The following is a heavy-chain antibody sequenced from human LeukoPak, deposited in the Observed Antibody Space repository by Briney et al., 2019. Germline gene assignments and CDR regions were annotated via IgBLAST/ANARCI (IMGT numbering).Heavy chain of an antibody. V-gene: IGHV4-34*01. Sequence: SETLSLTCAVYGGSFSGYYWSWIRQPPGKGLEWIGEINHSGSTNYNPSLKRRVTISVDTSKNQFSLKLSSVTAADTAVYYCARGPIHNHIDYWGQGTLVTVSS. D-gene: IGHD1-1*01. CDR3: ARGPIHNHIDY. CDR2: INHSGST. J-gene: IGHJ4*02. CDR1: GGSFSGYY.